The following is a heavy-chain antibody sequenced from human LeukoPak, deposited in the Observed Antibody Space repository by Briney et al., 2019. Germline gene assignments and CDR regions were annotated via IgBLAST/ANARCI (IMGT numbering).Heavy chain of an antibody. CDR2: IIPIFGTA. CDR3: ARTAFVAALHFDY. J-gene: IGHJ4*02. Sequence: ASVKVSCKASGGTFSSYAISWVRQAPGQGLEWMGGIIPIFGTANYAQKFQGRVTITADESTNTAYMELSSLRSEDTAVYYCARTAFVAALHFDYWGQGPLVTVSS. V-gene: IGHV1-69*13. D-gene: IGHD2-21*01. CDR1: GGTFSSYA.